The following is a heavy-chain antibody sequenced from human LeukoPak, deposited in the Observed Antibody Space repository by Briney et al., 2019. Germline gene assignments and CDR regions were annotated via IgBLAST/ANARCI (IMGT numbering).Heavy chain of an antibody. J-gene: IGHJ4*02. Sequence: GSLRLSCAASGFTFSRHAMSWVRQAPGKGLEWIGYIHYSGRTNYIPSLKSRVTISVDTSKNQFSLKLSSVTAADTAVYYCAQYFAASGESHLDYWGQGTLVTVSS. D-gene: IGHD2-15*01. CDR2: IHYSGRT. CDR3: AQYFAASGESHLDY. V-gene: IGHV4-59*03. CDR1: GFTFSRHA.